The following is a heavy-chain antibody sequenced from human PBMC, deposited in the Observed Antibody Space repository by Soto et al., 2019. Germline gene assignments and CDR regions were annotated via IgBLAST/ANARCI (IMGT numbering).Heavy chain of an antibody. J-gene: IGHJ4*02. Sequence: QVQLVQSGAEVKKPGSSVKVSCKASGGTFSSYAISWVRQAPGQGLEWMGGIIPIFGTANYAQKFQGRVTITADESTSTAYRELSSRRSEDTAVYYCALGPLVGATNWYYFDYWGQGTLVTVSS. D-gene: IGHD1-26*01. CDR3: ALGPLVGATNWYYFDY. CDR1: GGTFSSYA. CDR2: IIPIFGTA. V-gene: IGHV1-69*12.